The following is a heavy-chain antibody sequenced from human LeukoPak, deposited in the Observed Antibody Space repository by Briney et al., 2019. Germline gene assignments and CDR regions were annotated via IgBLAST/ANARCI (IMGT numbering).Heavy chain of an antibody. V-gene: IGHV1-69*13. CDR2: IIPIFGTA. Sequence: SVKVSCKASGGTFISYAISWVRQAPGQGLEWMGGIIPIFGTANYAQKFQGRVTITADESTSTAYMELSSLRSEDTAVYYCARAGFIVGALGDFDYWGQGTLVTVSS. J-gene: IGHJ4*02. CDR1: GGTFISYA. D-gene: IGHD1-26*01. CDR3: ARAGFIVGALGDFDY.